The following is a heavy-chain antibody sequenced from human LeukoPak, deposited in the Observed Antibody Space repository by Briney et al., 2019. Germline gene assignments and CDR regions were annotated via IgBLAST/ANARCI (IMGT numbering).Heavy chain of an antibody. J-gene: IGHJ6*03. CDR3: ARHVVVPAASMDV. D-gene: IGHD2-2*01. CDR1: GGPHSSGWYY. V-gene: IGHV4-61*02. Sequence: SGTLSPPRTVSGGPHSSGWYYRGWVRPPPREGPGGIGRIYTSGSTNYNPSLKSRVTISVDTSKNQFSLKLSSVTAADTAVYYCARHVVVPAASMDVWGKGTTVTVSS. CDR2: IYTSGST.